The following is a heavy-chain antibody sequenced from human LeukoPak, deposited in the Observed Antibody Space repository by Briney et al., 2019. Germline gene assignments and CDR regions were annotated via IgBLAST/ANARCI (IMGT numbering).Heavy chain of an antibody. Sequence: GRSLTLSCAASGFTFSSYGMHWVRQAPGKGLEWVAVISYDGSNKYYADSVKGRFTISRDNSKNTLYLQMNSLRAEDTAVYYCARDGLTYCSGGSCYPADYWGQGTLVTVSS. CDR3: ARDGLTYCSGGSCYPADY. V-gene: IGHV3-30*03. CDR1: GFTFSSYG. J-gene: IGHJ4*02. CDR2: ISYDGSNK. D-gene: IGHD2-15*01.